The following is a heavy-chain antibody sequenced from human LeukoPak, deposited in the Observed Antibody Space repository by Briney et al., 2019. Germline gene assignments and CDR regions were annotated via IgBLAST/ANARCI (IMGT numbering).Heavy chain of an antibody. D-gene: IGHD1-26*01. CDR3: ARDGAQDAFDI. CDR1: GGSFSGYY. J-gene: IGHJ3*02. Sequence: SETLSLTCAVYGGSFSGYYWSWIRQPPGKGLEWIGEINHSGSTNYNPSLKSRVTISVDTSKNQFSLKLSSVTAADTAVYYCARDGAQDAFDIWGQGTMVTVSS. CDR2: INHSGST. V-gene: IGHV4-34*01.